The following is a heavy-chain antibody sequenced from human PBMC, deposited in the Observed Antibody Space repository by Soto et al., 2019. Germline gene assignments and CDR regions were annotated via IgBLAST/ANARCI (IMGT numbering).Heavy chain of an antibody. V-gene: IGHV3-33*01. Sequence: QVQLVESGGGVVQPGRSLRLSCAASGFSFSSYAMHWVRQAPGKGLEWVAVIWYDGVNKYYADSVKGRFTISRDNSNNTLYVQMNSLKAEDTAVYYCVRDPYLPAAGRLSSLHYWGPGTWSPSPQ. CDR3: VRDPYLPAAGRLSSLHY. D-gene: IGHD2-2*01. CDR1: GFSFSSYA. CDR2: IWYDGVNK. J-gene: IGHJ4*02.